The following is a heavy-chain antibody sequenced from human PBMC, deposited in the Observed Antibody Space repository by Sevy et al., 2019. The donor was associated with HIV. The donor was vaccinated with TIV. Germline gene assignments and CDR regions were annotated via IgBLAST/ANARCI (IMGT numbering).Heavy chain of an antibody. CDR1: GGSISSGNYY. V-gene: IGHV4-61*02. J-gene: IGHJ4*02. CDR2: IYTSWST. Sequence: SETLSLTCTVSGGSISSGNYYWSWIRQPAGKGLEWIGRIYTSWSTNYHPSLKSRVTISVDTSKNQFSLKLSSVTAADTAVYYCARESGDCSSTSCYEGVFDYWGQGTLVTVSS. CDR3: ARESGDCSSTSCYEGVFDY. D-gene: IGHD2-2*01.